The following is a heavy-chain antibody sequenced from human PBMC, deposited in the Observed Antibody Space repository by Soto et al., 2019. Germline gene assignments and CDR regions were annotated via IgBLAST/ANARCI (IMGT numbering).Heavy chain of an antibody. CDR2: IWYDGSNK. CDR3: ARDHGGGDGGGPDY. D-gene: IGHD2-21*02. Sequence: QVQLVESGGGVVQPGRSLRLSCAASGFTFSSYGMHWVRQAPGKGLEWVAVIWYDGSNKYYADSVKGRFTISRDNSKNTLYLQMNSLRAEDTAVYYCARDHGGGDGGGPDYWGQGTLVTVSS. J-gene: IGHJ4*02. V-gene: IGHV3-33*01. CDR1: GFTFSSYG.